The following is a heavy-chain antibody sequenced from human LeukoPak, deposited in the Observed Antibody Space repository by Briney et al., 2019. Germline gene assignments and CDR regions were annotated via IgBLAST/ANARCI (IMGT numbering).Heavy chain of an antibody. CDR1: GFTFSSYW. CDR2: IKQDGSEK. Sequence: GGSLRLSCAASGFTFSSYWMSWVRQAPGKGLEWVANIKQDGSEKYYVDSVKGRFTISRDNAKNSLYLQMNSLRAEDTAVYYCASLGHYCDSSGYSDAFDIWGQGTMVTVSS. V-gene: IGHV3-7*01. D-gene: IGHD3-22*01. CDR3: ASLGHYCDSSGYSDAFDI. J-gene: IGHJ3*02.